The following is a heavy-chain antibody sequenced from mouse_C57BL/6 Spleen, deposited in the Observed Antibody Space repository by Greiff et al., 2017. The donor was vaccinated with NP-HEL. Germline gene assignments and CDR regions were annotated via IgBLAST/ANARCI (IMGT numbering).Heavy chain of an antibody. CDR3: ARHPITTVDAMDY. J-gene: IGHJ4*01. CDR1: GFSLTSYG. V-gene: IGHV2-6-1*01. Sequence: QVTLKESGPGLVAPSQSLSITCTVSGFSLTSYGVHWVRQPPGKGLEWLVVIWSDGSTTYNSALKSRLSISKDNSKSQVFLKMNSLQTDDTAMYYCARHPITTVDAMDYWGQGTSVTVSS. CDR2: IWSDGST. D-gene: IGHD1-1*01.